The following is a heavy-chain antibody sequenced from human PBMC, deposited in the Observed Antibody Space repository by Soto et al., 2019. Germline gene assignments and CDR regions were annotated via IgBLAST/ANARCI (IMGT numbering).Heavy chain of an antibody. CDR2: IRSKANSYAT. J-gene: IGHJ6*02. D-gene: IGHD3-3*01. V-gene: IGHV3-73*01. CDR1: GFTFSGSA. Sequence: SGGSLRLSCAASGFTFSGSAMHWVRQASGKGLEWVGRIRSKANSYATAYAASVKGRFTISRDDSKNTAYLQMNSLKTEDTAVYYCTRREYDFWSGYLGYYGMDVWGQGTTVTVSS. CDR3: TRREYDFWSGYLGYYGMDV.